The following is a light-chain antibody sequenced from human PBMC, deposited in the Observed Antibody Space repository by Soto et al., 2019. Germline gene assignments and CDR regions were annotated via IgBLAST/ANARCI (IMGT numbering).Light chain of an antibody. CDR3: AAWDDSLNEYV. CDR1: SSNIGANP. J-gene: IGLJ1*01. Sequence: QSVLTQPPSASGTPGQRVTFSCSGSSSNIGANPVNWYQQLPGTAPKLLIYSHSQRPSGVPDRFSGSKSGTSASLAISGLQSEYEADYYCAAWDDSLNEYVFGTGTKGTVL. CDR2: SHS. V-gene: IGLV1-44*01.